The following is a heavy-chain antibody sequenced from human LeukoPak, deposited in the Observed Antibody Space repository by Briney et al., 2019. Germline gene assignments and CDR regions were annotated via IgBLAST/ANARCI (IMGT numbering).Heavy chain of an antibody. V-gene: IGHV3-23*01. Sequence: GGSLRLSCAASGFTFSTYAMSWVRQAPGKGLEWVSAISGSGTGADYADSVKGRFTISRDNSMNTLYLQVNSLRAEDTAVYYCAKGLYHYYGSGSYTLDYWGQGTQVTVST. CDR3: AKGLYHYYGSGSYTLDY. CDR1: GFTFSTYA. J-gene: IGHJ4*02. D-gene: IGHD3-10*01. CDR2: ISGSGTGA.